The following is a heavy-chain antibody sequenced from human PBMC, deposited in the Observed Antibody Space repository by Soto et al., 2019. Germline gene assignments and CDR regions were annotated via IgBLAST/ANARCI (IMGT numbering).Heavy chain of an antibody. CDR2: IIPILGIA. CDR3: ARALITGTTEAHDAFDI. V-gene: IGHV1-69*02. CDR1: WGTLSSYT. Sequence: GAPGKVSCKASWGTLSSYTISWGGQAPGQRLEWMGRIIPILGIANYAQKFQGRVTITADKSTSTAYMELSSLRSEDTAVYYCARALITGTTEAHDAFDIWGQGTMVPVSS. D-gene: IGHD1-7*01. J-gene: IGHJ3*02.